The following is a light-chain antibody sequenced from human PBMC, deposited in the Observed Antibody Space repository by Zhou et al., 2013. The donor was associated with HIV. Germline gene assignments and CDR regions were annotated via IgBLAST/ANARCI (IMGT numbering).Light chain of an antibody. CDR1: QGVSSNY. CDR2: GAS. J-gene: IGKJ1*01. CDR3: QQYGSSRT. V-gene: IGKV3-20*01. Sequence: EVVLTQSPGTLSLSPGERATLSCRASQGVSSNYFAWYQQKPGQAPRLLLYGASNRATGIPDRFNGSGSVTDFTLTISRLEPEDFAVYYCQQYGSSRTFGQGTKVEIK.